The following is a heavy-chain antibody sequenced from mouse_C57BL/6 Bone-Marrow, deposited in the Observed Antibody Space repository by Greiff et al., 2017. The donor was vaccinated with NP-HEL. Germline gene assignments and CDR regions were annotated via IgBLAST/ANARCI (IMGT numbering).Heavy chain of an antibody. CDR1: GYTFTSYG. CDR2: IYPRTGNT. Sequence: QVQLQQSGAELARPGASVTLSCKASGYTFTSYGIRWVKQRTGQGLEWIGEIYPRTGNTSYNQKFKGKATLTADKSSSTAYMELRSLTSEYSAGYSCERFLVYFDYWGQGTILTVSS. V-gene: IGHV1-81*01. J-gene: IGHJ2*01. CDR3: ERFLVYFDY.